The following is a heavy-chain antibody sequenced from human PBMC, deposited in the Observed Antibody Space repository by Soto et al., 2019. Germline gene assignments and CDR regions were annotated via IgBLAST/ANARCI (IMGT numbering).Heavy chain of an antibody. J-gene: IGHJ2*01. Sequence: QVQLVQSGAEVKKPGSSVKVSCKASGGTFSSYAISWVRQAPGQGLEWMGGIIPIFGTANYAQKFQGRVTITADESTSXAYMELGSLRSEDTAVYYCARDGTVATIRDWYFDLWGRGTLVTVSS. CDR3: ARDGTVATIRDWYFDL. CDR2: IIPIFGTA. V-gene: IGHV1-69*12. D-gene: IGHD5-12*01. CDR1: GGTFSSYA.